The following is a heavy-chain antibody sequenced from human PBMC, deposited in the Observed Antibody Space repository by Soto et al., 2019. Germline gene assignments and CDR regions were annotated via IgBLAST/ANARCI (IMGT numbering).Heavy chain of an antibody. CDR3: ARAMKEYSSSYDDNWFDP. V-gene: IGHV4-30-2*01. CDR2: IYHSGST. D-gene: IGHD6-6*01. Sequence: SETLCITCAVSGGSISSGGYSWIWTLQPPGKGLEWIGYIYHSGSTYYNPSLKSRVTISVDRSKNQFSLKLSSVTAADTAVYYCARAMKEYSSSYDDNWFDPWGQGTLVTVSS. CDR1: GGSISSGGYS. J-gene: IGHJ5*02.